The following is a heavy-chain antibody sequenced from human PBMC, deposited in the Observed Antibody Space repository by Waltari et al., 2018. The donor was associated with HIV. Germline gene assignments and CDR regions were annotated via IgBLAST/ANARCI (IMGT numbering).Heavy chain of an antibody. D-gene: IGHD2-15*01. CDR3: ARQIQCSGGSCHDAYFDY. CDR2: INDSGGT. V-gene: IGHV4-38-2*01. Sequence: QVQLQESGPGLVKPSETLSLTCAVSGYSISSGYYWGWIRQPPGRGLEWIGSINDSGGTCHNPALRSRVTISVYTSKNQFSLKLSSVTAADTAVYYCARQIQCSGGSCHDAYFDYWGQGTLVTVSS. J-gene: IGHJ4*02. CDR1: GYSISSGYY.